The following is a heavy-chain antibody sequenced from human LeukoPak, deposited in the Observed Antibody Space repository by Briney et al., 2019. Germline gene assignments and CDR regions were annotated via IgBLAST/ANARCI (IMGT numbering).Heavy chain of an antibody. CDR2: IKHDGSEQ. J-gene: IGHJ4*02. V-gene: IGHV3-7*01. CDR1: GFTFSNYA. CDR3: ARGGSSPRDPY. D-gene: IGHD6-13*01. Sequence: GGSLRLSCAASGFTFSNYAMSWVRQAPGKGLEWVAYIKHDGSEQYYVDSVKGRFSVSRDNAKSSLYLQMNSLRAEDTAVYYCARGGSSPRDPYWGQGTLVTVSS.